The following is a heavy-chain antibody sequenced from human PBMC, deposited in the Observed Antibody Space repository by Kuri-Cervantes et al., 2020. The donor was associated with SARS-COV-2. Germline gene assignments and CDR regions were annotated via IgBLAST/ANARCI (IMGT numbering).Heavy chain of an antibody. J-gene: IGHJ4*02. CDR1: GFTFSSYS. D-gene: IGHD1-20*01. CDR2: ISSSSSYI. CDR3: ARGNNWNVYGPTYFDY. Sequence: GESLKISCAASGFTFSSYSMNWVRQAPGKGLEWVSSISSSSSYIYYADSVKGRFTISRDNAKNSLYLQMNSLRAEDTAVYYCARGNNWNVYGPTYFDYWGQGTLVTVSS. V-gene: IGHV3-21*01.